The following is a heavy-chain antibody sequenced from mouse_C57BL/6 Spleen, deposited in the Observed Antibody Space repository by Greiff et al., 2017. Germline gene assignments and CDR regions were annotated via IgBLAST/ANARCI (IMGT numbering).Heavy chain of an antibody. V-gene: IGHV3-6*01. CDR2: ISYDGSN. CDR1: GYSITSGYY. Sequence: EVKVEESGPGLVKPSQSLSLTCSVTGYSITSGYYWNWIRQFPGNKLEWMGYISYDGSNNYNPSLKNRISITRDTAKNQFFLKLNSVTTEDTATYYCARVYGSSYVDWYFDVWGTGTTVTVSS. CDR3: ARVYGSSYVDWYFDV. D-gene: IGHD1-1*01. J-gene: IGHJ1*03.